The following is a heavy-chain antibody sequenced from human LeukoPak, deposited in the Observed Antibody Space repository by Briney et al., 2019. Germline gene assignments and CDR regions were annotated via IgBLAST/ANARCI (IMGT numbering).Heavy chain of an antibody. Sequence: GGSLRLSCTASGFSFGNSWMTWVRQVPGKGLEWVANIKQDGIEKYYVDSMKGRSTISRDNAKNSLYLQMNSLRAEDTAVYYCARRGPSGYRYMDVWGKGTTVTVSS. CDR1: GFSFGNSW. CDR3: ARRGPSGYRYMDV. CDR2: IKQDGIEK. V-gene: IGHV3-7*01. J-gene: IGHJ6*03. D-gene: IGHD5-18*01.